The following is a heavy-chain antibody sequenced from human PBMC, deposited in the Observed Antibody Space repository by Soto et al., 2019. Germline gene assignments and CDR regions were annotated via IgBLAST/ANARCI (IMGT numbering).Heavy chain of an antibody. CDR1: GGTFSSYT. D-gene: IGHD2-8*01. J-gene: IGHJ4*02. Sequence: QVQLVQSGAEVKKPGSSVKVSCKASGGTFSSYTISWVRQAPGQGLEWMGRIIPILGIANYAQKFQGRVTISADKSTITAYLELRSLRSEDTAVYYCARDGGGYCTNGVCSSFDYWGEGTLVTVSS. CDR3: ARDGGGYCTNGVCSSFDY. CDR2: IIPILGIA. V-gene: IGHV1-69*08.